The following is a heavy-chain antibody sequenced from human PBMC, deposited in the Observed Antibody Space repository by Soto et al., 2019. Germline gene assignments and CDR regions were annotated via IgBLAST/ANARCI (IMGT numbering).Heavy chain of an antibody. Sequence: EVLLVESGGGMVQPGGSLKLSCAASGFVFKDSSIHWVRQASGKGLEWVGRIRDRAYSYATAYAESVKGRFTISRDDSNNTAYLQMSGLTTEDTAIYYCTRPISAAHDYWGQGTLVTVSS. V-gene: IGHV3-73*01. CDR2: IRDRAYSYAT. D-gene: IGHD1-20*01. J-gene: IGHJ4*02. CDR3: TRPISAAHDY. CDR1: GFVFKDSS.